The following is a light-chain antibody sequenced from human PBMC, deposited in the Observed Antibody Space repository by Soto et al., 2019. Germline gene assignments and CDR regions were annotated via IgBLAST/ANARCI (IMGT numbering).Light chain of an antibody. CDR1: QGIRND. J-gene: IGKJ1*01. Sequence: IRMTQSPSSFSASTGDRVTITCRASQGIRNDLSWYQQKPGKAPKRLIYAASSLQGGVPSRFSGSGSGTEFTLTITSLQPEDFATYFCLLHKSYVWTFGQGTKVDIK. CDR2: AAS. V-gene: IGKV1-17*01. CDR3: LLHKSYVWT.